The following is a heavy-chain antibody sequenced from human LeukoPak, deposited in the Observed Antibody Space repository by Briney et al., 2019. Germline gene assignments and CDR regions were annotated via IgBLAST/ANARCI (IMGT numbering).Heavy chain of an antibody. D-gene: IGHD6-19*01. Sequence: PGGSLRLSCAASGFTFSSYAMSWVRQAPGKGLEGVSAISGSGGSTYYADSVKGRFTISRDNAKSTLYLQMNSLRAEDTAVYYCAKSDSSGWFFDYWGQGTLVTVSS. CDR2: ISGSGGST. CDR1: GFTFSSYA. J-gene: IGHJ4*02. V-gene: IGHV3-23*01. CDR3: AKSDSSGWFFDY.